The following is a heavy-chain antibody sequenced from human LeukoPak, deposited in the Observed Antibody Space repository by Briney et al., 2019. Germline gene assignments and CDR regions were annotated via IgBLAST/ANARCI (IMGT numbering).Heavy chain of an antibody. CDR1: GDSVSGNSAA. CDR3: ARGPRLYCSGGSCYYYYYMDV. J-gene: IGHJ6*03. Sequence: SQTLSLTCAISGDSVSGNSAAWNWIRQSPSRGLEWLGRTYYRSKWYNDYAVSVKSRITINPDTSKNQFSLQLNSVTPEDTAVYYCARGPRLYCSGGSCYYYYYMDVWGKGTTVTISS. D-gene: IGHD2-15*01. V-gene: IGHV6-1*01. CDR2: TYYRSKWYN.